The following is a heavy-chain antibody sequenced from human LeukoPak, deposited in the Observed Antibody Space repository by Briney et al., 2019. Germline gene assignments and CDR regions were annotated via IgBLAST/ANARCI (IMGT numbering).Heavy chain of an antibody. CDR2: VHSIGTT. CDR1: GFTVGSYY. Sequence: GGSLRLSCAASGFTVGSYYMSWVRQAPGKGLEWVSVVHSIGTTSYADSVKGRFTISRDNSKNTLYLQMNSLRAEDTAVYYCARHVYSGNYHVGESDYWGQGTLVTVSS. CDR3: ARHVYSGNYHVGESDY. V-gene: IGHV3-53*01. D-gene: IGHD1-26*01. J-gene: IGHJ4*02.